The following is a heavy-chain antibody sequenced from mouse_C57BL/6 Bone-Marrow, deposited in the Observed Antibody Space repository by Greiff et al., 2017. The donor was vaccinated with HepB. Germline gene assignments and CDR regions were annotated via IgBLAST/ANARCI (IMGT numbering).Heavy chain of an antibody. J-gene: IGHJ2*01. CDR1: GYSITSGYY. CDR3: ARGVDSEGDY. V-gene: IGHV3-6*01. D-gene: IGHD2-13*01. CDR2: ISYDGSN. Sequence: EVKLQESGPGLVKPSQSLSLTCSVTGYSITSGYYWNWIRQFPGNKLEWMGYISYDGSNNYNPSLKNRISITRDTSKNQFFLKLNSVTTEDTATYYCARGVDSEGDYWGQGTTLTVSS.